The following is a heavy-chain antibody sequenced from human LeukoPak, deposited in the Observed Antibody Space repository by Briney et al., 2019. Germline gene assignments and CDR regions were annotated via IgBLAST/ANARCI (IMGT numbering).Heavy chain of an antibody. V-gene: IGHV3-66*01. CDR1: GFTVSSNY. D-gene: IGHD6-13*01. J-gene: IGHJ1*01. Sequence: GGSLRLSCAASGFTVSSNYMSWVRQAPGKGLEWVSVIYSGGSTYYADSVKGRFTISRDNSKNSLYLQMNSLRAEDTAVYYCASDPLIIAAAGPEYFQHWGQGTLVTISS. CDR3: ASDPLIIAAAGPEYFQH. CDR2: IYSGGST.